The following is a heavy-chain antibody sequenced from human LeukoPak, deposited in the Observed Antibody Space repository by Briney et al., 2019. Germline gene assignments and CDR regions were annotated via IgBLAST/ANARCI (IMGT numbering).Heavy chain of an antibody. D-gene: IGHD6-19*01. CDR2: IGHTGSVT. Sequence: PGGSLRLSCTGSGFTFGIYSMNWVRHAPGKGLEWVSYIGHTGSVTDYADSVKGRFTISRDTAKNSLYLQMNSLRADDTAFYYCARDGHGWYSDSWGQGILVIVSS. J-gene: IGHJ4*02. V-gene: IGHV3-21*04. CDR1: GFTFGIYS. CDR3: ARDGHGWYSDS.